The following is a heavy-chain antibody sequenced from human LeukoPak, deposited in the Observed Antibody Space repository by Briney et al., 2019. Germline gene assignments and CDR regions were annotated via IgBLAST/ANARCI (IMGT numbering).Heavy chain of an antibody. Sequence: TSETLSLTCAVSGYSISSGYYWGCIRQPPGKGLEWIGSIYHSGSTYYNPSLKSRVTISVDTSKNQFSLKLSSVTAADTAVYYCARALPAFDYWGQGTLVTVSS. V-gene: IGHV4-38-2*01. CDR3: ARALPAFDY. CDR1: GYSISSGYY. CDR2: IYHSGST. J-gene: IGHJ4*02.